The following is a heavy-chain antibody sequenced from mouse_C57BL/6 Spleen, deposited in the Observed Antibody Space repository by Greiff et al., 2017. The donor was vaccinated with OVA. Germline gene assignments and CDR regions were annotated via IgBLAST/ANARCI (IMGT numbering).Heavy chain of an antibody. J-gene: IGHJ3*01. CDR1: GYAFSSSW. CDR3: ARWDDDGGDGLAY. D-gene: IGHD2-4*01. Sequence: QVQLKESGPELVQPGASVKLSCKASGYAFSSSWMDWVQQRPGKGLEWIGRIYPGDGDTNYNGKFKGRFTLSADKSSRTVYLQLSRLTAEDSAVCGGARWDDDGGDGLAYWGQGTLVTVSA. V-gene: IGHV1-82*01. CDR2: IYPGDGDT.